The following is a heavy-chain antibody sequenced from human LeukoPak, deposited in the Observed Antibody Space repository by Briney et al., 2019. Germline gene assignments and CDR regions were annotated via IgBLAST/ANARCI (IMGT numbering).Heavy chain of an antibody. Sequence: SGTLSLTCAVSGGSISSSDWWTWVRQPPGKGLEWIGEIYHSGYTNYNPSLKSRIIISLDKSKNQFSLKLSSVTAADTAVYYCARLTQAWGVYWGQGTLVTVSS. CDR3: ARLTQAWGVY. CDR1: GGSISSSDW. CDR2: IYHSGYT. V-gene: IGHV4-4*02. D-gene: IGHD3-10*01. J-gene: IGHJ4*02.